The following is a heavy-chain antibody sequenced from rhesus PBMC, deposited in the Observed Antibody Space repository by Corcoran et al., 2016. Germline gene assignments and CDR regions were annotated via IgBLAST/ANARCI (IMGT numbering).Heavy chain of an antibody. D-gene: IGHD5-24*01. CDR1: GYSISSNY. CDR3: AREGGYSDY. CDR2: IYGSSGRT. Sequence: QVQLQESGPGLVKPSETLSLTCAVSGYSISSNYWSWIRQPPGKGLEWIGDIYGSSGRTYYNPSLKSRVTISTDTSKNQFSLKLSSVTAADTAVYYCAREGGYSDYWGQGVLVTVSS. V-gene: IGHV4-147*01. J-gene: IGHJ4*01.